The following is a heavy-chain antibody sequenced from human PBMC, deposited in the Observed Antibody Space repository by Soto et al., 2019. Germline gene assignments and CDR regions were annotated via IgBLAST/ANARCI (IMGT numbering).Heavy chain of an antibody. Sequence: QVRLVQSGAEVKKPGSSVKVSCKASGGTFSSYAISWVRQAPGQGLEWMGGIIPIFGTANYAQKFQGRVTITADESTSTAYMELSSLRSEDTAVYYCARALKQLAYYYYYGMDVWGQGTTVTVSS. CDR3: ARALKQLAYYYYYGMDV. J-gene: IGHJ6*02. V-gene: IGHV1-69*01. D-gene: IGHD6-13*01. CDR2: IIPIFGTA. CDR1: GGTFSSYA.